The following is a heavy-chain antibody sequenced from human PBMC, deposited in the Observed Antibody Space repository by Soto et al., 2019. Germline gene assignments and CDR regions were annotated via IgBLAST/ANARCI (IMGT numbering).Heavy chain of an antibody. CDR2: ISAYNGNT. CDR3: ARDRRYYDSSGSADY. CDR1: GYTFTSYG. D-gene: IGHD3-22*01. V-gene: IGHV1-18*04. Sequence: ASVKVSCKASGYTFTSYGISWVRQAPGQGLEWMGWISAYNGNTNYAQKLQGRVTMTTDTSTSTAYMELRSLRSDDTAVYYCARDRRYYDSSGSADYWGQGTLVTVSS. J-gene: IGHJ4*02.